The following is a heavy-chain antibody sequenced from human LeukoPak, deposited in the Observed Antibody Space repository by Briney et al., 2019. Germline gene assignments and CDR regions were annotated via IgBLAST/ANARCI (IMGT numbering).Heavy chain of an antibody. CDR1: GGSISSHY. CDR3: AREKYYDSSGYWSPFDY. CDR2: IYYSGST. Sequence: SETLSLTCTVSGGSISSHYWSWIRQPPGKGLEWIGYIYYSGSTNYNPSLKSRVTISVDTSKNQFSLKLSSVTAADTAVYYCAREKYYDSSGYWSPFDYWAREPWSPSPQ. J-gene: IGHJ4*02. D-gene: IGHD3-22*01. V-gene: IGHV4-59*11.